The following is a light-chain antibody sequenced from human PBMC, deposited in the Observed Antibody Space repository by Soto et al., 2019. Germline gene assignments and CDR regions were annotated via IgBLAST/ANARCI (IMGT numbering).Light chain of an antibody. J-gene: IGLJ1*01. V-gene: IGLV2-14*01. CDR1: SSDVGGYNY. CDR2: EVS. Sequence: QSVLTQPASVSGSPGQSITISGTGTSSDVGGYNYVSWYQQHPGKAPKLMIYEVSNRPSGVSNRFSGSKSGNTASLTISGLQAEDEADYYCSSYTSSSIDYVFGTGTKLPVL. CDR3: SSYTSSSIDYV.